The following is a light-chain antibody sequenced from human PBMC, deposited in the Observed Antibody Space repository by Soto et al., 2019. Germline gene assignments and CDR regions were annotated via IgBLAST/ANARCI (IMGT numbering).Light chain of an antibody. J-gene: IGKJ1*01. CDR3: HQSYNTPQT. CDR2: SAS. Sequence: DIQMTQSPSSLSASVGDSVTITCRASQTIANYLNWYQQRPGKSPKLLIYSASTLQRGVPSRFSGSGSGTDFTLTISSLQPEDFATYYCHQSYNTPQTFGQGTKVDIK. CDR1: QTIANY. V-gene: IGKV1-39*01.